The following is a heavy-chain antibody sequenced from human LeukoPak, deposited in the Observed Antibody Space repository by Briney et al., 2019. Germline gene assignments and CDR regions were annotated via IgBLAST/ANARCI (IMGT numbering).Heavy chain of an antibody. CDR1: GFTFSSYA. D-gene: IGHD2-15*01. V-gene: IGHV3-23*01. CDR3: ASSGYCSGGNCYLRYWYFDL. J-gene: IGHJ2*01. Sequence: GGSLRLSCAASGFTFSSYAMSWVRQAPGKGLEWVSAISGSGGSTYYADSVKGRFTISRDNSKSTLYLQLNTLRAEDAAVYYCASSGYCSGGNCYLRYWYFDLWGRGTLVTVSS. CDR2: ISGSGGST.